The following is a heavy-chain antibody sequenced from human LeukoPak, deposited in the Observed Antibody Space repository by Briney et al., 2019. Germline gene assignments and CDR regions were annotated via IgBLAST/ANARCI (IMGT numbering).Heavy chain of an antibody. J-gene: IGHJ4*02. CDR3: AKDGSYYDSSGSDY. Sequence: GGSLRLSCEASGFTFSTYEMNWVRQAPGKGLEWVSAISGSGGSTYYADSVKGRFTISRDNSKNTLYLQMNSLRAEDTAVYYCAKDGSYYDSSGSDYWGQGTLVTVSS. CDR1: GFTFSTYE. V-gene: IGHV3-23*01. D-gene: IGHD3-22*01. CDR2: ISGSGGST.